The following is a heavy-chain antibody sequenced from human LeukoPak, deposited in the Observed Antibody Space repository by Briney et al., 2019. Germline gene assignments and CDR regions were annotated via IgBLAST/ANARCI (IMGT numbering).Heavy chain of an antibody. CDR1: GFTFSLYA. CDR3: ARRVEAVDI. Sequence: PERSLRLSCAASGFTFSLYAMHWVRQAPGKGLVWVAVISYDGSTKYYADSVKGRFTISRDNSKNTLYLQMNSLSAEDTVVYYCARRVEAVDIWGQGTMVTVSS. V-gene: IGHV3-30-3*01. CDR2: ISYDGSTK. J-gene: IGHJ3*02.